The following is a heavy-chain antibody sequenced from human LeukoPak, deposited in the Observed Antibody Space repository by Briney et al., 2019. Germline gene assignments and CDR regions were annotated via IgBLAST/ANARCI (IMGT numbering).Heavy chain of an antibody. Sequence: ASVKVSCKASGYTFTSYGISWVRQAPGQGLEWMGWISAYNGNTNYAQKLQGRVTMTTDTSTSTAHMELRSLRSDDTAVYYCARVSGVRGYYYYGMDVWGQGTTVTVSS. CDR3: ARVSGVRGYYYYGMDV. CDR2: ISAYNGNT. V-gene: IGHV1-18*01. J-gene: IGHJ6*02. CDR1: GYTFTSYG. D-gene: IGHD3-10*01.